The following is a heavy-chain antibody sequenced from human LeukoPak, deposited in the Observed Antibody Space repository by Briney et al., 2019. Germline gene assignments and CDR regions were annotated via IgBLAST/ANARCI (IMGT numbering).Heavy chain of an antibody. V-gene: IGHV4-34*01. CDR1: DGSFSGYY. CDR3: ARTSIFGVVRFDP. Sequence: SETLSLTCTVYDGSFSGYYWSWIRQPPGKGLEWIGEINHSGSTNYNPSLKSRLTISVDTSKNHFSLKLSSVTAADTAVYYCARTSIFGVVRFDPWGQGTLVTVSS. CDR2: INHSGST. J-gene: IGHJ5*02. D-gene: IGHD3-3*02.